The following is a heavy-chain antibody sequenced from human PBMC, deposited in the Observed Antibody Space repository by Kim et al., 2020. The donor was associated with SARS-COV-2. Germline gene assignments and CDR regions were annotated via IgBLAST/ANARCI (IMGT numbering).Heavy chain of an antibody. CDR1: GGSISSSSYY. CDR3: ARPRPLYGDYNWYFDL. J-gene: IGHJ2*01. D-gene: IGHD4-17*01. CDR2: IYYSGST. V-gene: IGHV4-39*01. Sequence: SETLSLTCTVSGGSISSSSYYWGWIRQPPGKGLEWIGSIYYSGSTYYNPSLKSRVTISVDTSKNQFSLKLSSVTAADTAVYYCARPRPLYGDYNWYFDLWGRGTLVTVSS.